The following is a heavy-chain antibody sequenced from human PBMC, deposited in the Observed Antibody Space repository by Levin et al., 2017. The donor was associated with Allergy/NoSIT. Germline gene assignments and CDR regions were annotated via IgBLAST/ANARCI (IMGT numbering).Heavy chain of an antibody. Sequence: PGGPLRLSCAASGCTFSSYGRHWVRQAPGKGLEWVAVISYDGSNKYYADSVKGRFTSSRSNSKNTLYLQMNSLRAEDTAVYYCAKALRKVAGTGGWFDPWGQGTLVTVSS. D-gene: IGHD6-19*01. V-gene: IGHV3-30*18. CDR1: GCTFSSYG. CDR3: AKALRKVAGTGGWFDP. CDR2: ISYDGSNK. J-gene: IGHJ5*02.